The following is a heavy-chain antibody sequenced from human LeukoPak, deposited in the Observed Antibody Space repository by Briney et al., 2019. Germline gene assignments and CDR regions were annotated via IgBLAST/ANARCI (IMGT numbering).Heavy chain of an antibody. CDR1: GFTFSSYW. J-gene: IGHJ4*02. CDR3: ARDEYYYDSSGLDY. CDR2: IASDGSST. V-gene: IGHV3-74*01. D-gene: IGHD3-22*01. Sequence: GGSLRLSCAASGFTFSSYWMNWVRQAPGKGLVWVSRIASDGSSTTYADSVKGRFSISRDNAKNTLYLQMNSLRVEDTAVYYCARDEYYYDSSGLDYWGQGTLVTVSS.